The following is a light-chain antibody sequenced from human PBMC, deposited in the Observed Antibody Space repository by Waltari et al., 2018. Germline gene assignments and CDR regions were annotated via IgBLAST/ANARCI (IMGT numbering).Light chain of an antibody. V-gene: IGKV3-20*01. J-gene: IGKJ1*01. CDR3: QHYVRLPVT. Sequence: EIVLTQSPGTLSLSPGERVTLSCRASQSVSRALAWYQQKPGQAPRLLMYGASSRATGIPDRFSGSASGTDFSLTISRLEPEDFAVYYCQHYVRLPVTFGQGTKVEIK. CDR1: QSVSRA. CDR2: GAS.